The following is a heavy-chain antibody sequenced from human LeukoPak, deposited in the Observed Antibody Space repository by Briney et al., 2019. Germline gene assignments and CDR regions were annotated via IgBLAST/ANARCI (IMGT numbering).Heavy chain of an antibody. Sequence: GRSLRLSCAASGFTFSSYWMHWVRQDPGKGLLWVSRINGDGSSTSYADSVEGRFTISRDNAKNTLYLQMNSLRAEDTAVYYCARVRYDYYGMDVWGQGTTVTVSS. CDR1: GFTFSSYW. CDR2: INGDGSST. D-gene: IGHD3-10*01. CDR3: ARVRYDYYGMDV. V-gene: IGHV3-74*01. J-gene: IGHJ6*02.